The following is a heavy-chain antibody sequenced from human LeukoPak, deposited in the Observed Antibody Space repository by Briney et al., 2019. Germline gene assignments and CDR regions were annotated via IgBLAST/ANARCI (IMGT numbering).Heavy chain of an antibody. CDR2: INPHSGGT. D-gene: IGHD2-2*01. CDR3: AREIPCSSSSCLDY. Sequence: ASVKVSCKASGYTFTAYYMHWVRQAPGQGLEWMGWINPHSGGTKFAQKFQGRVTMTRDTSITTAHMELSRLTSDDTAMYYCAREIPCSSSSCLDYWGQGTLVTVSS. V-gene: IGHV1-2*02. J-gene: IGHJ4*02. CDR1: GYTFTAYY.